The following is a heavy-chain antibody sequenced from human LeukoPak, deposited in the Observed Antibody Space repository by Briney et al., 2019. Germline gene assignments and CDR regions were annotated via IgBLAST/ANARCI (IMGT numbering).Heavy chain of an antibody. CDR1: GLTFSSYW. J-gene: IGHJ6*03. Sequence: PGGCLRPSCAASGLTFSSYWMSWVPQAPGKGLGWVANIKQDGSEKYYVDSVKGRFTIPRDNAKNSLYLQMNSLRTEDTGVYYCVKDSHSSDWYYYFYMYGWGTGTTVTVS. CDR3: VKDSHSSDWYYYFYMYG. D-gene: IGHD6-19*01. CDR2: IKQDGSEK. V-gene: IGHV3-7*01.